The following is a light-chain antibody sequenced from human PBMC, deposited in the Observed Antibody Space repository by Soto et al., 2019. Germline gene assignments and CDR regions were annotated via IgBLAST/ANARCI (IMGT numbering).Light chain of an antibody. V-gene: IGKV3-15*01. CDR3: QQYFGWPPMT. CDR2: GAS. CDR1: ETVATN. J-gene: IGKJ1*01. Sequence: EVVMTQSPATLSVSPGERATLSCRASETVATNLAWYQQKPGQAPRLLISGASTRAAGISDRFRGSGSGTEFTLTIRSLRSEDSAIYYCQQYFGWPPMTFGPGAKVEI.